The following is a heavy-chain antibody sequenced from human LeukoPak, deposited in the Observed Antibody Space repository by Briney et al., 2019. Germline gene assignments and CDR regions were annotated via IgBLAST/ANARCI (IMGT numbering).Heavy chain of an antibody. CDR1: EFTFSSYS. CDR2: ISSSGSNI. Sequence: GGSLRLSCAASEFTFSSYSMNWVRQAPGKGLEWVSYISSSGSNIYYADSAKGRFTISRDNAKNSLYLQMNSLRADDTAVYYCAREGIAAAGDFDHWGQGSLVTVSS. CDR3: AREGIAAAGDFDH. V-gene: IGHV3-48*04. J-gene: IGHJ4*02. D-gene: IGHD6-13*01.